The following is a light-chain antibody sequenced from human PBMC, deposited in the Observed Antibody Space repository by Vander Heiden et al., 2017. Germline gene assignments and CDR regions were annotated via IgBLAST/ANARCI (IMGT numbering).Light chain of an antibody. CDR2: DVS. CDR3: CSYAGSYTEV. Sequence: QSALTQPRSVSGSPGQSVTISCTGASSDVGGYHYVSWYQQHPGKAPTLMIYDVSKRPSGVPDRFSGSKAGNTASLTISGLQAEDEADYYCCSYAGSYTEVFGGGTKLTVL. J-gene: IGLJ3*02. V-gene: IGLV2-11*01. CDR1: SSDVGGYHY.